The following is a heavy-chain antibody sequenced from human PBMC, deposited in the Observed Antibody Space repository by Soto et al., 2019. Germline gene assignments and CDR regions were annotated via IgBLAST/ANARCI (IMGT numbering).Heavy chain of an antibody. CDR1: GGSISSYY. CDR3: ARVSLAGQNDY. V-gene: IGHV4-59*01. D-gene: IGHD6-19*01. J-gene: IGHJ4*02. CDR2: IYYSGST. Sequence: SETLSLTCTVSGGSISSYYWSWIRQPPGKVLEWIGYIYYSGSTNYNPSLKSRVTISVDTSKNQFSLKLSSVTAADTAVYYCARVSLAGQNDYWGQGTLVTVSS.